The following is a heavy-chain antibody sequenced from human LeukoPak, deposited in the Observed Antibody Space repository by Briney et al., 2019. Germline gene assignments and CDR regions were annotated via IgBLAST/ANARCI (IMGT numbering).Heavy chain of an antibody. J-gene: IGHJ3*02. V-gene: IGHV3-23*01. CDR2: ISGSGANT. CDR1: RFTFSDYP. CDR3: AKQYGDYAGEAFDI. D-gene: IGHD4-17*01. Sequence: GSLRLSCAASRFTFSDYPMSWVRQAPGKGLEWVSTISGSGANTHYADSVKGRFTISRDNSKNTVFLQMNSLRAGDTAVYYCAKQYGDYAGEAFDIWGQGTMVTVSS.